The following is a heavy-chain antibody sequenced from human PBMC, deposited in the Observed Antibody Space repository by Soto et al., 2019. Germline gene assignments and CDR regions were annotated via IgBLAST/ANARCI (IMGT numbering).Heavy chain of an antibody. CDR2: INHSGST. D-gene: IGHD6-19*01. CDR1: GGSFSGYY. Sequence: QVQLQQWGAGLLKPSETLSLTCAVYGGSFSGYYWSWIRQPPGKGLEWIGEINHSGSTNYNPSLKSRVTISVDTSKNQFALKLGSVSAADTAVYYCARGLKQGLVRSGRDVWGQGNTVTVS. V-gene: IGHV4-34*01. J-gene: IGHJ6*02. CDR3: ARGLKQGLVRSGRDV.